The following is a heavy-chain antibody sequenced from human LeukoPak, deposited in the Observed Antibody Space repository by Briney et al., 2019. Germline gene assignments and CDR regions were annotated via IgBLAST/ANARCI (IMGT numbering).Heavy chain of an antibody. CDR2: INPNSGGT. V-gene: IGHV1-2*06. J-gene: IGHJ4*02. D-gene: IGHD6-19*01. Sequence: ASVKVSCKASGYTFTGYYMHWVRQAPGQGLEWMGRINPNSGGTNYVQKLQGRVTMTRDTSISTAYMELSRLRSDDTAVYYCARVLGEQWLVDPYYFDYWGQGTLVTVSS. CDR3: ARVLGEQWLVDPYYFDY. CDR1: GYTFTGYY.